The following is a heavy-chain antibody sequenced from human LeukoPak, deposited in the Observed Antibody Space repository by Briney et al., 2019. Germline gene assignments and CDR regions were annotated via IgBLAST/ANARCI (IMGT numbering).Heavy chain of an antibody. Sequence: RGESLKISCKGSGYKFTNYWIAWVRQMPGQGLEWLGIIYPRDSDTRYSPSFQGQVSISVDTSIDTAYLQWSSVKASDTAMYDCARPLAAPYYINFWGQGTLVTVSS. CDR3: ARPLAAPYYINF. D-gene: IGHD6-25*01. CDR1: GYKFTNYW. V-gene: IGHV5-51*01. CDR2: IYPRDSDT. J-gene: IGHJ4*02.